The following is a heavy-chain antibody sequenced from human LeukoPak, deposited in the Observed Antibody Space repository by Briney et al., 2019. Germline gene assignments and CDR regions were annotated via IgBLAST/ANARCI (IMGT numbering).Heavy chain of an antibody. CDR1: GGSISSYY. V-gene: IGHV4-59*08. D-gene: IGHD6-19*01. Sequence: SETLSLTCTVSGGSISSYYWSWIRQPPGKGLEWIGYIYYSGSTNYNPSLKSRVTISVDTSKNQFSLKLSSVTAADTAVYYCARHGGMGHLIEWLVIFDYWGQGTLVTVSS. CDR2: IYYSGST. J-gene: IGHJ4*02. CDR3: ARHGGMGHLIEWLVIFDY.